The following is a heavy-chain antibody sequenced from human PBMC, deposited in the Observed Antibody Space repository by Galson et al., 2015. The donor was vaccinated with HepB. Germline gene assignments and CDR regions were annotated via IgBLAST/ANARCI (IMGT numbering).Heavy chain of an antibody. CDR3: ASLWSDSNYYYGMDV. V-gene: IGHV1-69*04. CDR2: IIPILGIA. Sequence: SVKVSCKASGGTFSSYAISWVRQAPGQGLEWMGRIIPILGIANYAQKFQGRVTITADKSTSTAYMELSSLRSEDTAVYYCASLWSDSNYYYGMDVWGQGTTVTVSS. CDR1: GGTFSSYA. D-gene: IGHD3-10*01. J-gene: IGHJ6*02.